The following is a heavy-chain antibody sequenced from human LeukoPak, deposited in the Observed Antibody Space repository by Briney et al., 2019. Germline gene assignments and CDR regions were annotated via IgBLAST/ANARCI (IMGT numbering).Heavy chain of an antibody. CDR1: XFSVSNNY. V-gene: IGHV3-53*01. J-gene: IGHJ4*02. CDR2: IYSGGRT. D-gene: IGHD6-19*01. Sequence: GGSLRLSCTASXFSVSNNYMSWVRQAPGKGLEWVSVIYSGGRTNYADSVRGRFSISRDNSKNTLYLQMNSLRDEDTALYYCAKAGIGVVGYFDYWGQGTLVTVSS. CDR3: AKAGIGVVGYFDY.